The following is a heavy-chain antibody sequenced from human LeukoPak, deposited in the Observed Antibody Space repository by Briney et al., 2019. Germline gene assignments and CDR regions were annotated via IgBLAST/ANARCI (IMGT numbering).Heavy chain of an antibody. D-gene: IGHD2-2*01. V-gene: IGHV3-21*01. CDR3: ARECYCSSTSCYCPYYYYYGMDV. Sequence: GGSLRLSCAASGFTFSSYSMNWVRQAPGKGLEWVSSISSSSSYIYYADSVKGRFTISRDNAKNSLYLQMNSLRAEDTAVYYCARECYCSSTSCYCPYYYYYGMDVWGQGTTVTVS. J-gene: IGHJ6*02. CDR2: ISSSSSYI. CDR1: GFTFSSYS.